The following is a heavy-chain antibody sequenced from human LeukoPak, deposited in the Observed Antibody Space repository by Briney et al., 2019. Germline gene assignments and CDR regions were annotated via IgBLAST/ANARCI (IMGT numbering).Heavy chain of an antibody. CDR2: INPNSGGT. Sequence: ASVKVSCKASGYTFTGYYMHWVRQAPGQGLEWMGWINPNSGGTNYAQKFQGRVTMTRDTSISTAYMELSRLRSDDTAVYYCAREGPEYYYYYMDVWGKGTTVTISS. J-gene: IGHJ6*03. CDR3: AREGPEYYYYYMDV. V-gene: IGHV1-2*02. CDR1: GYTFTGYY.